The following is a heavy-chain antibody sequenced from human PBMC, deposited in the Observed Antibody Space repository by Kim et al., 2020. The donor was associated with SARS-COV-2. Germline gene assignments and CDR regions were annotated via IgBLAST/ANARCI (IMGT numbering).Heavy chain of an antibody. CDR3: ARDNHRWSFDY. J-gene: IGHJ4*02. D-gene: IGHD2-15*01. CDR2: IRPSDSST. Sequence: ASVKFSCKASGYTFTNYYIHWVRQAPGEGLEWMGRIRPSDSSTIYAQKFQVRVTMTTDTSTSTVYMEMSSLRSEDTAIYYCARDNHRWSFDYWGQGTLVTVS. CDR1: GYTFTNYY. V-gene: IGHV1-46*01.